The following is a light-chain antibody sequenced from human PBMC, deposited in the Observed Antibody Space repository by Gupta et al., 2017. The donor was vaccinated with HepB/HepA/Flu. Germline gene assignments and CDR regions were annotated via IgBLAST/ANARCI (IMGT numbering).Light chain of an antibody. CDR3: RQALPTKT. J-gene: IGKJ5*01. Sequence: EIVMTQSRLSLPVTLGEPASISCRSSQSLLHSNGYHYLDWYPQKPVQSPQLMIYLGSTRAYGVTDRFRGSGEGRDFTLKSMRGEEEDGGAYYVRQALPTKTFGQGTRLEIK. V-gene: IGKV2-28*01. CDR1: QSLLHSNGYHY. CDR2: LGS.